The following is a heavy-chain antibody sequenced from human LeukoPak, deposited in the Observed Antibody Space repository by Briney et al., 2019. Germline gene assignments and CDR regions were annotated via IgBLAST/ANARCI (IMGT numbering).Heavy chain of an antibody. Sequence: PSETLSLTGTVSGGSISRYYWSWIRQPPGKGLEWIGYIYSTGSTNSNPSLKSRVTISVDTSRNQFSLRLTSVTAADTAVYYCARHESAVGALFYWGQGALVTVSS. CDR3: ARHESAVGALFY. V-gene: IGHV4-59*08. D-gene: IGHD1-26*01. CDR1: GGSISRYY. J-gene: IGHJ4*02. CDR2: IYSTGST.